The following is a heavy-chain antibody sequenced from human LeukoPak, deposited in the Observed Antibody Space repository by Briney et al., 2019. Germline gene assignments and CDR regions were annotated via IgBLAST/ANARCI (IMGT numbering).Heavy chain of an antibody. Sequence: PLETLSLTCAVYGGSFSGYYWSWIRQPPGKGLEWIGEINHSGSTNYNPSLKSRVTISVDTSKNQFSLKLSSVTAADTAVYYCARESSSSSSWFDPWGQGTLVTVSS. CDR3: ARESSSSSSWFDP. CDR2: INHSGST. D-gene: IGHD6-6*01. V-gene: IGHV4-34*01. CDR1: GGSFSGYY. J-gene: IGHJ5*02.